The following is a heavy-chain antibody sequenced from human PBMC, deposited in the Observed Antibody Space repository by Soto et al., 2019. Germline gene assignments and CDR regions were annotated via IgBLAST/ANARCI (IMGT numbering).Heavy chain of an antibody. CDR1: GCTFTSFG. V-gene: IGHV1-18*01. Sequence: ASVKVSCKASGCTFTSFGINWVRQAPGQGLEWMGWINPYYSYANYAQNIQGRVTMTADKSTSTAYMELSSLRSEDTAVYYCHYDSSGIDYWGQGTLVTVSS. J-gene: IGHJ4*02. D-gene: IGHD3-22*01. CDR2: INPYYSYA. CDR3: HYDSSGIDY.